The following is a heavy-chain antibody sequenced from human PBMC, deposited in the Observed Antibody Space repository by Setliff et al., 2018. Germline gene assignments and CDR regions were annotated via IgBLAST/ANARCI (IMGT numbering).Heavy chain of an antibody. CDR1: GGSVKSHY. CDR3: ARDRVVVLAGRRGFYFDY. Sequence: PSETLSLTCTVSGGSVKSHYWSWIRQTPEKGLEWIGFVFYSGDTRYNPSLKSRVSMSLDTSKNQFSLKLSSVTAADTAVYYCARDRVVVLAGRRGFYFDYWGQGTLVTVSS. D-gene: IGHD2-15*01. J-gene: IGHJ4*02. V-gene: IGHV4-59*02. CDR2: VFYSGDT.